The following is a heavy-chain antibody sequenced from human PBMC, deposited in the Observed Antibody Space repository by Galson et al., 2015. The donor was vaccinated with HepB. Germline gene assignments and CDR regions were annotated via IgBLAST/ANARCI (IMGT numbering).Heavy chain of an antibody. CDR3: AKPYYYDSSGYPDSVFYYYYGMDV. CDR2: ISGSGGST. CDR1: GFTFSSYA. Sequence: SLRLSCAASGFTFSSYAMSWVRQAPGKGLEWVSAISGSGGSTYYADSVKGRFTISRDNSKNTLYLQMNSLRAEDTAVYYCAKPYYYDSSGYPDSVFYYYYGMDVWGQGTTVTVSS. D-gene: IGHD3-22*01. J-gene: IGHJ6*02. V-gene: IGHV3-23*01.